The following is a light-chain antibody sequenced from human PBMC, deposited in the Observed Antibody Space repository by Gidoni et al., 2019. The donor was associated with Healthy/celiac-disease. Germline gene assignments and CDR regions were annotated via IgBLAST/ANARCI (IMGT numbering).Light chain of an antibody. CDR1: QSISSC. CDR2: AAS. J-gene: IGKJ2*01. V-gene: IGKV1-39*01. Sequence: DIQMTQSPSSLSASVGDRVTITCRASQSISSCLNWYQQKPGKAPKLLIDAASSLQSGVPSRFSVSGSGTDFTLTISSLQPEDFATYYCQQSYSTPYTFGQGTKLEIK. CDR3: QQSYSTPYT.